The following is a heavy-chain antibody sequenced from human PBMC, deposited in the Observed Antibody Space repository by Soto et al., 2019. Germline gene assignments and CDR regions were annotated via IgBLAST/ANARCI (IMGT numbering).Heavy chain of an antibody. CDR3: ARHSSSYYYYYYGMDV. D-gene: IGHD6-6*01. CDR1: GFTFSSYG. V-gene: IGHV3-33*01. CDR2: IWYDGSNK. Sequence: GGSLRLSCAASGFTFSSYGMHWVRQAPGKGLEWVAVIWYDGSNKYYADSVKGRFTISRDNSKNTLYLQMNSLRAEDTAVYYCARHSSSYYYYYYGMDVWGQGTTVTVSS. J-gene: IGHJ6*02.